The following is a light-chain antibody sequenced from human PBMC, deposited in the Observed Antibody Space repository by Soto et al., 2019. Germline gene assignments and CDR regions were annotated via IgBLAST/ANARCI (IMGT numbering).Light chain of an antibody. J-gene: IGLJ2*01. CDR3: QSYDSSLSGYVV. CDR1: SSNIGAGYD. CDR2: GNS. Sequence: QSVLTQPPSVSGAPGQRVTISCTGSSSNIGAGYDVHWYQQLPGTAPKLLIYGNSNRPSGVPDRFSGSKSGTSASLAITGLQAEDEADHCCQSYDSSLSGYVVFGGGTKVTVL. V-gene: IGLV1-40*01.